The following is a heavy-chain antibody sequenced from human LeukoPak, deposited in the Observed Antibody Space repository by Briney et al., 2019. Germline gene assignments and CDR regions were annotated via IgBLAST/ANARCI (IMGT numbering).Heavy chain of an antibody. V-gene: IGHV3-30*18. Sequence: GGALRLSCVASGFTFSSYGMHWVRPAPGKGLEGVAVISYDGSNKYYADSVKGRFTISRDNSKNTLYLQMNSLRAEDTAVYYCAKSAVRGYSGYDRYYFDYWGQGTLVTVSS. D-gene: IGHD5-12*01. CDR1: GFTFSSYG. CDR2: ISYDGSNK. CDR3: AKSAVRGYSGYDRYYFDY. J-gene: IGHJ4*02.